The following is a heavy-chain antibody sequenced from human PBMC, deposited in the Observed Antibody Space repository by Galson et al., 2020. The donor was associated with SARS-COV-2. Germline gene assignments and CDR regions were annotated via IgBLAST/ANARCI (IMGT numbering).Heavy chain of an antibody. D-gene: IGHD3-22*01. V-gene: IGHV4-59*01. Sequence: SETLSLTCTVSGGSIRSYYWSWIRQSPGKGLEWIGYIYYTGTTKYNPSLESRVTISVDTSKDQFSLKLKSVIAADTAVYYCVREEYYYETTGAPSIAFDIWGQGTMVTVSS. CDR1: GGSIRSYY. CDR2: IYYTGTT. J-gene: IGHJ3*02. CDR3: VREEYYYETTGAPSIAFDI.